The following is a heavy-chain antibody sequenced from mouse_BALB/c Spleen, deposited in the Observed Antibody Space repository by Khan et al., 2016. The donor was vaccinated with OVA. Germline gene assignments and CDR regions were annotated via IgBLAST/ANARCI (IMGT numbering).Heavy chain of an antibody. CDR3: TRKNYDCYDAVSY. J-gene: IGHJ3*01. CDR1: GYSITSECV. Sequence: QLEESGPGLVKPSESLYLSCTVSGYSITSECVWWWIQQFPGDMLWWMGYITYSGDTEYNQYFKSQISITRDTSNNKFFLQLNSLTTEDTATYYCTRKNYDCYDAVSYWGQGTLVTV. D-gene: IGHD2-2*01. V-gene: IGHV3-2*02. CDR2: ITYSGDT.